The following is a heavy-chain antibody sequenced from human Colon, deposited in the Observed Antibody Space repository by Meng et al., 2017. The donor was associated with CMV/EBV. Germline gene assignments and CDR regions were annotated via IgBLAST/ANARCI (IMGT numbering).Heavy chain of an antibody. CDR3: TRAVPAVGATVRANTLRNWFDP. Sequence: ASVKVSCKTSGYTFTDYYIHWVRQAPGQGREWMGWINPTSGATNFAQKFQGRVTMTRNTSINTAYMELSSLRSDDAAIYYCTRAVPAVGATVRANTLRNWFDPWGLGTLVTVSS. CDR1: GYTFTDYY. V-gene: IGHV1-2*02. CDR2: INPTSGAT. J-gene: IGHJ5*02. D-gene: IGHD1-26*01.